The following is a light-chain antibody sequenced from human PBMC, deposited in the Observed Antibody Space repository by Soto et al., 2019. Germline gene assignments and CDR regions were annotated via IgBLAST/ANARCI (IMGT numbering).Light chain of an antibody. J-gene: IGKJ4*01. Sequence: DIHVTQSPSSGSASVGDRVTITCLASQSINTFLNWYQQRPGKAPNLLIYDAYSLESGTPSRFSGRRSGTEFTLTIASVQPEDFATYYCLQYSSDSPLTFGGGTKVDIK. CDR3: LQYSSDSPLT. V-gene: IGKV1-5*01. CDR2: DAY. CDR1: QSINTF.